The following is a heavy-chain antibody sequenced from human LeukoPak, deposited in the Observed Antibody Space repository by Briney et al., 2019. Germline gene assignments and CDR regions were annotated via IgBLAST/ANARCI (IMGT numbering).Heavy chain of an antibody. V-gene: IGHV3-66*01. CDR1: GFTVGNNY. J-gene: IGHJ6*02. CDR3: ARVGVQPGYYYGMDV. CDR2: IYSGGSR. D-gene: IGHD5-18*01. Sequence: GGSLRLSCAVSGFTVGNNYMSWVRQAPGKGLEWVSVIYSGGSRHYADSVKGRFTISRDNSKNTVFLQMNSLRAEDTAVYYCARVGVQPGYYYGMDVWGQGTTVTVSS.